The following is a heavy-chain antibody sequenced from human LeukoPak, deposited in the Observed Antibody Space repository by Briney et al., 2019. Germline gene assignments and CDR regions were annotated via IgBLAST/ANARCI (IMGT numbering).Heavy chain of an antibody. Sequence: PSETLSLTCTVSGGSISSYYWSWIRQPPGKGLEWIGYIYYSGSTNYNPSLKSRVTISVETSKNQFSLKLSSVTAADTAVYYCARVQYYYDSSGYYSARYYFDYWGQGTLVTVSS. V-gene: IGHV4-59*01. CDR2: IYYSGST. J-gene: IGHJ4*02. CDR3: ARVQYYYDSSGYYSARYYFDY. CDR1: GGSISSYY. D-gene: IGHD3-22*01.